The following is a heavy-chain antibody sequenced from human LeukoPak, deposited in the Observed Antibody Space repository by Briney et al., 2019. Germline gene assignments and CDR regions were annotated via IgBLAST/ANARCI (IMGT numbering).Heavy chain of an antibody. CDR3: ARDDAPDNWFDP. Sequence: GASVKVSCKASGGTFSSYAISWVRQAPGQGLEWMGWISAYNGNTNYAQKLQGRVTMTTDTSTSTAYMEPRSLRSDDTAVYYCARDDAPDNWFDPWGQGTLVTVSS. J-gene: IGHJ5*02. CDR1: GGTFSSYA. V-gene: IGHV1-18*01. D-gene: IGHD2-8*01. CDR2: ISAYNGNT.